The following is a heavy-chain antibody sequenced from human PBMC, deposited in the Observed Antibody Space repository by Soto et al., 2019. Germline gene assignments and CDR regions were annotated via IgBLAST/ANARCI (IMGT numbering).Heavy chain of an antibody. CDR2: IYYSGIT. CDR1: GGSISTFY. V-gene: IGHV4-59*01. J-gene: IGHJ6*02. Sequence: SETLSLTCTVSGGSISTFYWSWIRQTPGKGLEWIGYIYYSGITDYNPSLKSRVTLSVDTSKNQFSLNLRSVTAADTAVYYCARGARGSYYYYYGMEVWGQGTTVTVSS. CDR3: ARGARGSYYYYYGMEV.